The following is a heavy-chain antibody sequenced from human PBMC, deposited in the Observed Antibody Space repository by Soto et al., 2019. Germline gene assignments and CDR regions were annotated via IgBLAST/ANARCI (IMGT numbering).Heavy chain of an antibody. CDR2: IYPTDSDA. J-gene: IGHJ5*02. Sequence: LGESLKISCKGSGYSFPSHWIGWVRQKPGEGLEWMGIIYPTDSDARYSPSFEGQVTISADKSIDTAYLHWSSLKASDSALYFCAGRWGHAHFDLWGQGTLVTVSS. CDR1: GYSFPSHW. V-gene: IGHV5-51*01. CDR3: AGRWGHAHFDL. D-gene: IGHD3-16*01.